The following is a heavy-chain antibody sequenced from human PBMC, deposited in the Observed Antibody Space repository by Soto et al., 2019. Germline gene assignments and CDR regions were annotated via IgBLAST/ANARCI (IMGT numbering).Heavy chain of an antibody. CDR2: IIPILGIA. CDR1: GGSFSSYT. D-gene: IGHD3-3*01. Sequence: ASLKVSCKASGGSFSSYTISWVRQAPGQGLEWMGRIIPILGIANYAQKFQGRVTITADKSTSTAYMELSSLRSEDTAVYYCASPKALRFLEWQGPSDAFDIWGQGTMVTVSS. CDR3: ASPKALRFLEWQGPSDAFDI. V-gene: IGHV1-69*02. J-gene: IGHJ3*02.